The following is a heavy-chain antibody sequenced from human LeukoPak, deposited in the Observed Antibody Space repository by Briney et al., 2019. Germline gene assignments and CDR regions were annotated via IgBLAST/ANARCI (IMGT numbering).Heavy chain of an antibody. CDR1: GFTFSSYA. D-gene: IGHD1-1*01. V-gene: IGHV3-30*04. CDR2: ISYEGSDK. J-gene: IGHJ3*02. CDR3: ARETRTTGTTYAFDI. Sequence: GGSLRLSCAASGFTFSSYAMHWVRQAPGKGLEWVAIISYEGSDKYYADSAKGRFTISRDNSKNTLYLQMNSLRAEETAVYYCARETRTTGTTYAFDIWGQGTMVTVSS.